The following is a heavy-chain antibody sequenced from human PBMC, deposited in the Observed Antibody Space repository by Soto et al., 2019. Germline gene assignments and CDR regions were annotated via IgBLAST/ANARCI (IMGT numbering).Heavy chain of an antibody. V-gene: IGHV4-34*01. Sequence: PSETLSLTCAVYGGSFRGYCWSWIRQPPGKGLEWIGEINHSGSTNYNPALKSGVTISVDTSKNQVSLKRSSVTAADTAVYYCARGRLAYGSSWYVGYNWFDPWGQGTLVTVSS. CDR2: INHSGST. D-gene: IGHD6-13*01. CDR1: GGSFRGYC. CDR3: ARGRLAYGSSWYVGYNWFDP. J-gene: IGHJ5*02.